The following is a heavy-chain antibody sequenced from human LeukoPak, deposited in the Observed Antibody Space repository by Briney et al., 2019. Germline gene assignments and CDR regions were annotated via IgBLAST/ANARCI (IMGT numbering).Heavy chain of an antibody. CDR1: GFTFSSYW. V-gene: IGHV3-7*01. D-gene: IGHD3-3*01. J-gene: IGHJ5*02. Sequence: PGGSLRLSCAASGFTFSSYWMSWVRQAPGKGLEWVANIKQDGSEKYYVDSVKGRFTISRDNAKNSLYLQMNSLRAEDTGVYYCARVAMTYYDFWSGYYNWFDPWGQETLVTVSS. CDR2: IKQDGSEK. CDR3: ARVAMTYYDFWSGYYNWFDP.